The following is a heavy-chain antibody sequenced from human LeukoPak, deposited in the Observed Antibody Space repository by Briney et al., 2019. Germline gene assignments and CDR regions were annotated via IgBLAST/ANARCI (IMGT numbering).Heavy chain of an antibody. CDR2: IYYSGSS. V-gene: IGHV4-31*03. Sequence: PSETPSLTCTVSGGSIRSGGCYWNWIRQHPGKGLEWIGYIYYSGSSYYNPSLKSRVSISVDTSTNQFSLRLSSVTAADTAVYYCAREQYSGSYFDYWGQGTLVTVSS. CDR3: AREQYSGSYFDY. CDR1: GGSIRSGGCY. J-gene: IGHJ4*02. D-gene: IGHD1-26*01.